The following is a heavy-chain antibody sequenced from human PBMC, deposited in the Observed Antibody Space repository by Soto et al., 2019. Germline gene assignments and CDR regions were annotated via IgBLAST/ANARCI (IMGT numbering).Heavy chain of an antibody. CDR2: ISAYNGNT. J-gene: IGHJ6*04. V-gene: IGHV1-18*01. Sequence: QVQLVQSGAEMKKPGASVKVSCKASGYTFTSYGISWVRQAPGQGLEWMGWISAYNGNTNSAQKLQGRVTMPTDISTSTAYRELRSLRSDETAVYYCAGKARYYYGMDVWGKGTPVTV. CDR1: GYTFTSYG. CDR3: AGKARYYYGMDV.